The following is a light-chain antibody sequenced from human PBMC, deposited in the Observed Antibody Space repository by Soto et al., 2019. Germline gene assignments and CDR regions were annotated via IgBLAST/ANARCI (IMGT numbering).Light chain of an antibody. V-gene: IGKV3-15*01. CDR1: RTIGTN. Sequence: IVMTQSPATVSVSPGESTSLSCRASRTIGTNLGWYQQKPGQAPRLLISKTSNRATGVPARFSGSGSGTEFTLTITSLQSEDIAVYYCQQYADWPLTVGGGTKV. CDR2: KTS. J-gene: IGKJ4*01. CDR3: QQYADWPLT.